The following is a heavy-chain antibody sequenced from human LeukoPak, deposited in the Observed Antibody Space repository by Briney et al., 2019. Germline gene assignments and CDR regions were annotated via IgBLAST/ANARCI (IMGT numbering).Heavy chain of an antibody. D-gene: IGHD3-10*01. V-gene: IGHV3-23*01. J-gene: IGHJ4*02. CDR3: AKVPLLLWFGELY. Sequence: SGGSLRLSCAASGLTFSSYAMSWVRQAPGKGLEWVSAISGSGGSTYYADAVKGRFTISRHNSKNTLYLQMNSLRAEDTAVYYCAKVPLLLWFGELYWGQGTLVTVSS. CDR2: ISGSGGST. CDR1: GLTFSSYA.